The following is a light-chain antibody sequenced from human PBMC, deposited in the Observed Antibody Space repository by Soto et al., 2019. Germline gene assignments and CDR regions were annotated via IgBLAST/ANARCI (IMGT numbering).Light chain of an antibody. V-gene: IGLV1-40*01. CDR1: SSNIGAPYD. J-gene: IGLJ1*01. Sequence: QSVLTQPPSVSGAPGQTVVISCSGSSSNIGAPYDVNWYRQIPGTAPKLLIYGDNNRPSGVPDRFSGSKSCTSASLAITRLQAEDEADYYCQSYDISLHNYVFGTGTKLTVL. CDR2: GDN. CDR3: QSYDISLHNYV.